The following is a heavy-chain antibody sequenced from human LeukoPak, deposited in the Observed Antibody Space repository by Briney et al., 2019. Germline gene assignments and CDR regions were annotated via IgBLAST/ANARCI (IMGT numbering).Heavy chain of an antibody. CDR1: GFTFSSYW. V-gene: IGHV3-7*03. CDR2: IKQDGGES. CDR3: AKDSGWFRFDY. J-gene: IGHJ4*02. D-gene: IGHD6-13*01. Sequence: GGSLRLSCAASGFTFSSYWMTWVRQAPGKGLEWVANIKQDGGESYYVDSVKGRFTISRENAKNSLYLQMNNLRAEDTAVYYCAKDSGWFRFDYWGQGTLVTVSS.